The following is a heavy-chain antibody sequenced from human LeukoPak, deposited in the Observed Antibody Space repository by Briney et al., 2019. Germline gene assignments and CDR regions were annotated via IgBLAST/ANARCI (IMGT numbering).Heavy chain of an antibody. D-gene: IGHD6-13*01. Sequence: SETLSLTCAVYGGSFSGYYWSWIRQPPGKGLEWIGEINHSGSTNYNPSLKSRVTISVDTSKNQSSLKLSSVTAADTAVYYCARGGIADDAFDIWGQGTMVTVSS. V-gene: IGHV4-34*01. J-gene: IGHJ3*02. CDR2: INHSGST. CDR1: GGSFSGYY. CDR3: ARGGIADDAFDI.